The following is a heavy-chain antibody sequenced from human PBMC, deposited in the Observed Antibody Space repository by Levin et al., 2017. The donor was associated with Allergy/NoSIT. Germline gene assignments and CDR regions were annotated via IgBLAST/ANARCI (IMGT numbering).Heavy chain of an antibody. J-gene: IGHJ4*02. Sequence: ETSGFTFGTYWMSWVRQVPGKRLQWVASISPDGSERHYDDFVKGRFTISRDNARDSLFLQMNSLRAEDASVYYCARDLIGSVTFGGVVPGYWGQGTLVTVSS. D-gene: IGHD3-16*01. CDR3: ARDLIGSVTFGGVVPGY. V-gene: IGHV3-7*04. CDR1: GFTFGTYW. CDR2: ISPDGSER.